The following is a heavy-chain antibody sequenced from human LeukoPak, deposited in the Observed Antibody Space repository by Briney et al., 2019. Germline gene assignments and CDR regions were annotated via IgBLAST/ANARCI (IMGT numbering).Heavy chain of an antibody. CDR1: GFTFSNYA. V-gene: IGHV3-30-3*01. Sequence: GGSLRLSCAASGFTFSNYAMHWVRQAPGKGLEWVAVISYDGSDKYYADSVKGRFTISRDNSKNTLYLQMNSLRPEDTAVYYCARAIGVITSAEIDYWGQGTLVTASS. CDR2: ISYDGSDK. J-gene: IGHJ4*02. D-gene: IGHD1-14*01. CDR3: ARAIGVITSAEIDY.